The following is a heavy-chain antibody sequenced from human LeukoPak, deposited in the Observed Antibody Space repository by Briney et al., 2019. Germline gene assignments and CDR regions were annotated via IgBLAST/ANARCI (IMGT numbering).Heavy chain of an antibody. D-gene: IGHD2-21*02. CDR1: GGSIRSSYYF. J-gene: IGHJ4*02. CDR3: ARRSPLVAVTTAHYYDY. Sequence: ASETLSLTCTVSGGSIRSSYYFWGWIRQPPGKGLEWIGEISYSGNTYYNPSLKSRVTISMDTSKNQFSLNLNSVTASDTTVYYCARRSPLVAVTTAHYYDYWGPGTLVTVSS. CDR2: ISYSGNT. V-gene: IGHV4-39*01.